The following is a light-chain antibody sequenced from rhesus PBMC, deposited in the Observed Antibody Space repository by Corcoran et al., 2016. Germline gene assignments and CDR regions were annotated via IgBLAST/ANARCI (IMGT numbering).Light chain of an antibody. CDR3: QQYNNSPLT. V-gene: IGKV1-66*01. CDR1: QGINNY. CDR2: HAT. J-gene: IGKJ4*01. Sequence: DIQMTQSPSSLSASVGDRVTITCRASQGINNYLSWYQQKPGKAPKPPIFHATSVETGVPSRFSGIRSGTDYTLTISSLQPEDVATYYCQQYNNSPLTFGGGTKVEI.